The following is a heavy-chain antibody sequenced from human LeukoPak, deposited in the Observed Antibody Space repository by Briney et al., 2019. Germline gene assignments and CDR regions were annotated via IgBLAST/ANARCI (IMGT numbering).Heavy chain of an antibody. CDR3: ATDEAYCSGGSCYSFTY. CDR1: GFTFSSYW. V-gene: IGHV3-23*01. J-gene: IGHJ4*02. CDR2: ITASGDAT. Sequence: GGSLRLSCAASGFTFSSYWMHWVRQAPGKGLEWVSTITASGDATYYADSVKGRFTISRDNSKNTLYLQMDSLRAEDAAIYYCATDEAYCSGGSCYSFTYWGQGTLVTVSS. D-gene: IGHD2-15*01.